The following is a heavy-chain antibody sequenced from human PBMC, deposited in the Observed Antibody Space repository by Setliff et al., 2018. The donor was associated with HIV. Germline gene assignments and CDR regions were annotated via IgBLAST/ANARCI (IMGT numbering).Heavy chain of an antibody. CDR3: ARVEAAAGTGAFDI. CDR2: INPSGGGT. J-gene: IGHJ3*02. Sequence: ASVKVSCKASGYTFTKYYIYWVRQAPGQGLEWMGIINPSGGGTSYAQKFQGRVTMTRDMSTSTVYMELSSLRSEDTAVFYCARVEAAAGTGAFDIWGQGTKVTVSS. D-gene: IGHD6-13*01. V-gene: IGHV1-46*01. CDR1: GYTFTKYY.